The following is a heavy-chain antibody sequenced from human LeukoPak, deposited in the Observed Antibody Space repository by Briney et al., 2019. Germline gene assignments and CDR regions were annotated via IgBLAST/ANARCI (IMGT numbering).Heavy chain of an antibody. D-gene: IGHD6-19*01. CDR1: GGSFSGYY. CDR3: ARPYSSGWYVGY. Sequence: SETLSLTCAVYGGSFSGYYWSWIRQPPGKGLEWIGEINHSGSTNCNPSLKSRVTISVDTSKNQFSLKLSSVTAADTAVYYCARPYSSGWYVGYWGQGTLVTVSS. J-gene: IGHJ4*02. CDR2: INHSGST. V-gene: IGHV4-34*01.